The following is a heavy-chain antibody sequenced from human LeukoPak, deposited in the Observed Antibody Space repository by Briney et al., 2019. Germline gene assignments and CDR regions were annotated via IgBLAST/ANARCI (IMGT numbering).Heavy chain of an antibody. CDR1: GFTFTTYW. CDR2: INGIGSSS. Sequence: GGSLRLSCAASGFTFTTYWMHWVRQAPGKGLVWVSRINGIGSSSNYADSVKGRFTISRDNARNTLYLQMNSLRAGDTALYYCAGTSPTSHFDFWGQGTLVTVSS. CDR3: AGTSPTSHFDF. V-gene: IGHV3-74*01. J-gene: IGHJ4*02. D-gene: IGHD3-16*01.